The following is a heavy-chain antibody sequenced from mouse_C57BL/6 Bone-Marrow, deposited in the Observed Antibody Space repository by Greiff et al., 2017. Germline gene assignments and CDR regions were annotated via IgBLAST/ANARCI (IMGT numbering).Heavy chain of an antibody. J-gene: IGHJ3*01. CDR2: IDPETGGT. CDR3: NHSIIYYRSYVDAY. Sequence: EVQLQQSGAELVRPGASVTLSCTASGFTINDYYMHWVKQTPEHGLEWIGSIDPETGGTEYASKFQGKAIIAADTSSNTAYLQLSSLTCEDTDDYSFNHSIIYYRSYVDAYWGQGTLVTVSA. D-gene: IGHD2-1*01. V-gene: IGHV14-4*01. CDR1: GFTINDYY.